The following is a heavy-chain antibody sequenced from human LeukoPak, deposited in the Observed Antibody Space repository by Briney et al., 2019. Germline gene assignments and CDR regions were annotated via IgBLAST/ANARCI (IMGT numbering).Heavy chain of an antibody. Sequence: GGSLRPSCAASGFTFSNYVMSWVRQAPGKGLEWVSGISGSGGSTYYADSVKGRFTISRDNSKNTLYLQMNSLRAEDTAVYYCAKDLGATMIVVATDAFDIWGQGTMVTVSS. CDR3: AKDLGATMIVVATDAFDI. D-gene: IGHD3-22*01. J-gene: IGHJ3*02. CDR2: ISGSGGST. V-gene: IGHV3-23*01. CDR1: GFTFSNYV.